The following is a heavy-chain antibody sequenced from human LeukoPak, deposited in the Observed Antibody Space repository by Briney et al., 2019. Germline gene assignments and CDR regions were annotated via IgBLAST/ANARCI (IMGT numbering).Heavy chain of an antibody. J-gene: IGHJ4*02. CDR3: ARDGSYGDYSYFDY. V-gene: IGHV1-18*04. CDR2: ISAYNGNT. CDR1: GYTFTGHY. Sequence: ASVKVSCKASGYTFTGHYMHWARQAPGQGLEWMGWISAYNGNTNYAQKLQGRVTMTTDTSTSTAYMELRSLRSDDTAVYYCARDGSYGDYSYFDYWGQGTLVTVSS. D-gene: IGHD4-17*01.